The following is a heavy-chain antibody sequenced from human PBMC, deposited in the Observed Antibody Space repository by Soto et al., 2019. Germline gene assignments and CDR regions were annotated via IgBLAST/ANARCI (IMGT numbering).Heavy chain of an antibody. V-gene: IGHV3-23*01. CDR2: ISGSGGST. J-gene: IGHJ3*02. D-gene: IGHD2-15*01. Sequence: GGSLRLSCAAPGFTFSSYAMSWVRQAPGKGLEWVSAISGSGGSTYYADSVKGRFTISRDNSKNTLYLQMNSLRAEDTAVYYCAKEFIVVVVAAAQDDAFDIWGQGTMVTVSS. CDR1: GFTFSSYA. CDR3: AKEFIVVVVAAAQDDAFDI.